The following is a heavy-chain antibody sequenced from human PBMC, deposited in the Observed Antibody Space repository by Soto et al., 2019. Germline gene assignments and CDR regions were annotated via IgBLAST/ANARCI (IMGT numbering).Heavy chain of an antibody. CDR2: ISGSGGNT. D-gene: IGHD3-10*01. CDR3: AKETMVRGGHFDY. V-gene: IGHV3-23*01. CDR1: GFTFSSYA. J-gene: IGHJ4*02. Sequence: EVQLLESGGGLVQPGGSLRLSCAASGFTFSSYAMNWVRQAPGKGLEWVSAISGSGGNTYYADSVKGRFTISRENSKNTLYLQMNSLRAEDTAVYYCAKETMVRGGHFDYWGQGTLVTVSS.